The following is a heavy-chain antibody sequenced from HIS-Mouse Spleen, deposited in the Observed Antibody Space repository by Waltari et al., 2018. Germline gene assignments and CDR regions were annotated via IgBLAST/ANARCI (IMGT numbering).Heavy chain of an antibody. Sequence: EVQLVESGGGLVQPGRSLRLSCAASGFTFDDYAMHWVRQAPGKGLEGVSGISWNSGSIGYADSVKGRFTISRDNAKNSLYLQMNSLRAEDTALYYCAKDGRSLNYWGQGTLVTVSS. CDR2: ISWNSGSI. CDR1: GFTFDDYA. V-gene: IGHV3-9*01. J-gene: IGHJ4*02. CDR3: AKDGRSLNY.